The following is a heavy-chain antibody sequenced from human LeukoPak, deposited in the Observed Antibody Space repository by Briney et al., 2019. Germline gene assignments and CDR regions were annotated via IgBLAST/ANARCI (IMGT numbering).Heavy chain of an antibody. CDR3: ASDLYYDILTGYYTDY. Sequence: ASMKVSCKASGYTFTGYYMHWVRQAPGQGLEWMGWINPNSGGTNYAQKFQGRVTMTRDTSISTAYMELSRLRSDDTAVYYCASDLYYDILTGYYTDYWGQGTLVTVSS. D-gene: IGHD3-9*01. CDR2: INPNSGGT. V-gene: IGHV1-2*02. CDR1: GYTFTGYY. J-gene: IGHJ4*02.